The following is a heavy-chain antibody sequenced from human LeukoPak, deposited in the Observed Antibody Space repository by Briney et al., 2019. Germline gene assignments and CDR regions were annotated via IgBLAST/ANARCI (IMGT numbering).Heavy chain of an antibody. V-gene: IGHV3-21*01. CDR3: ARRDGTRAPAV. D-gene: IGHD5-24*01. CDR1: GFTFSSYS. J-gene: IGHJ6*02. CDR2: ISSSSSYI. Sequence: GGSLRLSCAASGFTFSSYSMNWVRQAPGKGLEWVSSISSSSSYIYYADSVRGRFTISRDNAKNSLYLQMNSLRAEDTAVYYCARRDGTRAPAVWGQGTTVTVSS.